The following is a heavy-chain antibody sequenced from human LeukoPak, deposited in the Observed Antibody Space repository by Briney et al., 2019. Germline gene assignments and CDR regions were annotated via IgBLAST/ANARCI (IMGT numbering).Heavy chain of an antibody. V-gene: IGHV3-23*01. J-gene: IGHJ4*02. CDR3: ARSYSSGWYFDY. D-gene: IGHD6-19*01. CDR2: MSGSDGST. CDR1: GFTFSSYA. Sequence: GGSLRLSCAASGFTFSSYAMSWVRQAPGKGLEWVSSMSGSDGSTYYADSVKGRFTISRDNSKNTLYLQMYSLRVEDTAVYYCARSYSSGWYFDYWGQGTLVTVSS.